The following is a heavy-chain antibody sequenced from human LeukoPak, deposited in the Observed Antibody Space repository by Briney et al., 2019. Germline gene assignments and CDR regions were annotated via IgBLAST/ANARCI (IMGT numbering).Heavy chain of an antibody. J-gene: IGHJ3*02. Sequence: ASVKVSCKASGYTFTSYYMHWVRQAPGQGLEWMGIINPSGGSTSYAQKFQGRVTMTRDTSTSTVYMELSSLRSEDTAVYYRASLAYCGGDCSTLNAFDIWGQGTMVTVSS. V-gene: IGHV1-46*01. CDR3: ASLAYCGGDCSTLNAFDI. D-gene: IGHD2-21*01. CDR1: GYTFTSYY. CDR2: INPSGGST.